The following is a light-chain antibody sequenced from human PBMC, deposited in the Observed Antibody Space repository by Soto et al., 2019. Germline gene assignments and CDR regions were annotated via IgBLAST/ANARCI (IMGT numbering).Light chain of an antibody. J-gene: IGLJ1*01. CDR2: DVS. V-gene: IGLV2-14*01. CDR1: SSDVGGYNY. Sequence: LAQPASVSGSPGQSITISCTGTSSDVGGYNYVSWYQQHPGKAPKLMIYDVSNRPSGVSNRFSGSKSGNTASLTISGLQAEDEADYYCSSYTSSTTRVFGTGTKVTVL. CDR3: SSYTSSTTRV.